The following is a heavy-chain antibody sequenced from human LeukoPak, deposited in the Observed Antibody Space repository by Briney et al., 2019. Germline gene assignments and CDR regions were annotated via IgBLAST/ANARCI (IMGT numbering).Heavy chain of an antibody. CDR3: AHVYYDILTGYPGTEYFDY. CDR1: GFSLSTGGVG. CDR2: IYWNVDK. Sequence: SGPTLVNPTQTLTLTCTFSGFSLSTGGVGVGWIRQPPGKALEWLALIYWNVDKRYSPSLKSRLTITKDTSKNQVVLTMTNMDPVDTATYYCAHVYYDILTGYPGTEYFDYWGQGTLVTVSS. V-gene: IGHV2-5*01. D-gene: IGHD3-9*01. J-gene: IGHJ4*02.